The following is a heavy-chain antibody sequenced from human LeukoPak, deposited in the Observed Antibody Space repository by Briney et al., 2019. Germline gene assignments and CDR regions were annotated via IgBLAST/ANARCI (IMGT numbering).Heavy chain of an antibody. D-gene: IGHD6-13*01. V-gene: IGHV1-2*02. CDR2: INPNSGGT. Sequence: ASVKVSCKASGYTFTGYYMHWVRLAPGQGLEWMGWINPNSGGTKYAQEFQGRVTMTRDTSISTAYMELSRLRSDDTAVYYCARASGGIGDVWGQGTTVTVSS. J-gene: IGHJ6*02. CDR1: GYTFTGYY. CDR3: ARASGGIGDV.